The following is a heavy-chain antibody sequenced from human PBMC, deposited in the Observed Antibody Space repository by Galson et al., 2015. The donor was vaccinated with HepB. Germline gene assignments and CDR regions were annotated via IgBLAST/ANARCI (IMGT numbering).Heavy chain of an antibody. CDR2: ISAYNGNT. Sequence: SVKVSCKASGYTFTSYGISWVRQAPGQGLEWMGWISAYNGNTNYAQKLQGRVTMTTDTSTSTAYMELRSLRSDDTAVYYCAITSIVGATIGATDYWGQGTLVTVSS. CDR3: AITSIVGATIGATDY. D-gene: IGHD1-26*01. V-gene: IGHV1-18*01. CDR1: GYTFTSYG. J-gene: IGHJ4*02.